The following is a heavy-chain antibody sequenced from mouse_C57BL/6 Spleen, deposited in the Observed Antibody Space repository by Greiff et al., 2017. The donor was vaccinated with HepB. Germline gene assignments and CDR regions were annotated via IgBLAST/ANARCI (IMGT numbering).Heavy chain of an antibody. CDR1: GFTFSDYY. CDR2: INYDGSST. Sequence: EVKLVESEGGLVQPGRSMKLSCTASGFTFSDYYMAWVRQVPEKGLEWVANINYDGSSTYYLDSLKSRFIISRDNAKNILYLQMSSLKSEDTATYYCAREVYYGSIFDYWGQGTTLTVSS. J-gene: IGHJ2*01. D-gene: IGHD1-1*01. CDR3: AREVYYGSIFDY. V-gene: IGHV5-16*01.